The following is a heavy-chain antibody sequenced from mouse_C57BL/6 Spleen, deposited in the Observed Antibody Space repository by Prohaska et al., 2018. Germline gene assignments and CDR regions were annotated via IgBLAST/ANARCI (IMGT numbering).Heavy chain of an antibody. V-gene: IGHV6-3*01. CDR2: IRLQSYNYAT. Sequence: EVKLEESGGGLVQPGGSMKLSCVASGFTFRNYWINWFRQSPEKGLEWVAQIRLQSYNYATHCAESVKGEFTTSRDDVKSSVYLQMDNLRAEDTGIYYCTAPAGSSDYWGQGTTLTVSS. D-gene: IGHD1-3*01. CDR1: GFTFRNYW. CDR3: TAPAGSSDY. J-gene: IGHJ2*01.